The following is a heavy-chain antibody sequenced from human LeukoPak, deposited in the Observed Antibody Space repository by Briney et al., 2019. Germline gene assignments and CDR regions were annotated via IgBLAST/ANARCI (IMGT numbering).Heavy chain of an antibody. CDR1: GGSISSSSYY. CDR2: IYYSGST. Sequence: PSETLSLTCTVSGGSISSSSYYWGWIRQPSGKGLEWIGSIYYSGSTYYNPSLKSRVTISVDTSKNQFSLKLSSVTAADTAVYYCARWFGEFEFDYWGQGTLVTVSS. V-gene: IGHV4-39*07. CDR3: ARWFGEFEFDY. J-gene: IGHJ4*02. D-gene: IGHD3-10*01.